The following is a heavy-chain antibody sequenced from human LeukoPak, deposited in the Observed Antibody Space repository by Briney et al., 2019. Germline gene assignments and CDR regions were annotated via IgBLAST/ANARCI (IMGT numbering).Heavy chain of an antibody. CDR3: AKDVRRCNGACT. CDR1: GFTFSSYT. Sequence: GGSLRLSCAASGFTFSSYTMSWVRQAPGKGLEWVSGISASGGDTYYADLVKGRFTISRDNFKNTLSLQMNNLRVEDTAIYYCAKDVRRCNGACTWGRGTLVTVSS. J-gene: IGHJ5*02. CDR2: ISASGGDT. D-gene: IGHD2-8*01. V-gene: IGHV3-23*01.